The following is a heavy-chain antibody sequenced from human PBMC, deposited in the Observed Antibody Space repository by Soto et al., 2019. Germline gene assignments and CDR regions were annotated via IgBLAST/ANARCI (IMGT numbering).Heavy chain of an antibody. V-gene: IGHV3-23*01. Sequence: GGSLRLSCAASGFTFSSYAMSWVRQAPGKGLEWVSAISGSGGSTYYADSVKGRFTISRDNSKNTLYLQMNSLRAEDTAVYYCAKDRMVRGVIGPLGYWGQGTLVTVSS. CDR3: AKDRMVRGVIGPLGY. D-gene: IGHD3-10*01. J-gene: IGHJ4*02. CDR2: ISGSGGST. CDR1: GFTFSSYA.